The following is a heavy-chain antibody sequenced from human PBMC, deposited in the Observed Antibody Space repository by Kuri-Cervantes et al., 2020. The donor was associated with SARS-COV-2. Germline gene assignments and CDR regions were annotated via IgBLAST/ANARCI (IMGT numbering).Heavy chain of an antibody. CDR2: ISYDGSKK. J-gene: IGHJ4*02. CDR1: GFTFSSYA. V-gene: IGHV3-30*04. D-gene: IGHD6-6*01. CDR3: ARDTAARYVDY. Sequence: GGSLRLSCAASGFTFSSYAMHWVRQAPGKGLEWVAVISYDGSKKYYTVSVKGRFTISRDNSKHTLYLQMNSLRAKDTAVYYCARDTAARYVDYWGQGTLDTVSS.